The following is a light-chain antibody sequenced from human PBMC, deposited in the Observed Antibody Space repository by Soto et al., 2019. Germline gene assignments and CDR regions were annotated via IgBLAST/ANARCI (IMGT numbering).Light chain of an antibody. J-gene: IGKJ1*01. CDR3: QQRTNWPPWT. CDR2: EAS. Sequence: EIVLTQSPATLSLSPGERATLSCRASQSLRNYLAWYQQKPGQAPRLLISEASNRATGIPARISGSGSGTDFTLTISSLEPEDSAIYYCQQRTNWPPWTFGQGTKVEV. V-gene: IGKV3-11*01. CDR1: QSLRNY.